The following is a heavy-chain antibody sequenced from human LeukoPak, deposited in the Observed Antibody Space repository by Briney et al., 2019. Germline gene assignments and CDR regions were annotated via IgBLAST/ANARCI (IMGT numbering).Heavy chain of an antibody. CDR3: ARVIDNIMMIVSLAFDI. CDR2: IYYSGST. V-gene: IGHV4-39*01. Sequence: SETLSLTCTVSGGSISSSSYYWGWIRQPPGKGLEWIGSIYYSGSTYYNPSLKSRVTISVDTSKNQFSLQLNSVTPEDTAVYYCARVIDNIMMIVSLAFDIWGQGTMVTVSS. J-gene: IGHJ3*02. D-gene: IGHD3-22*01. CDR1: GGSISSSSYY.